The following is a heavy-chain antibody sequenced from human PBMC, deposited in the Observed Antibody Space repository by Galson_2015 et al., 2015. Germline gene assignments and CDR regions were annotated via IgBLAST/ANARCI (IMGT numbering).Heavy chain of an antibody. J-gene: IGHJ3*02. V-gene: IGHV2-5*02. CDR3: ADTPGYSSGWDNAFDI. D-gene: IGHD6-19*01. Sequence: PALVKPTQTLTLTCTFSGFSLSTSGVGVGWIRQPPGKALEWLALIYWDDDKRYSPSLKSRLTITKDTSKNQVVLTMTNMDPVDTATYYCADTPGYSSGWDNAFDIWGQGTMVTVSS. CDR1: GFSLSTSGVG. CDR2: IYWDDDK.